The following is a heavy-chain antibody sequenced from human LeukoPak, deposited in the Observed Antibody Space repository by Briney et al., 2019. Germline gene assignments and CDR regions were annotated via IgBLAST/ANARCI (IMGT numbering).Heavy chain of an antibody. J-gene: IGHJ3*02. D-gene: IGHD6-6*01. V-gene: IGHV4-59*01. CDR2: IYYTGNT. CDR1: GGSLSSYY. CDR3: ARSASSSSRSAFDI. Sequence: SETLSLTCTVSGGSLSSYYWSWIRQPPGKGLEWIGYIYYTGNTNYNPSLKSRITISVDTSKNQFSLKLSSVTAADTAFYYCARSASSSSRSAFDIWGQGTMVTVPS.